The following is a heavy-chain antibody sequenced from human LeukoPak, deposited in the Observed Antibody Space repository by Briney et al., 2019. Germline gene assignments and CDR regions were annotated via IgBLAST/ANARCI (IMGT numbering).Heavy chain of an antibody. CDR1: GGSFSGYN. Sequence: PSETLSLTCAVYGGSFSGYNWSWIRQPPGKGLEWIGEINRSGSTNYNPSPKSRVTISVDTSKNQFSLKLSSVTAADTAVYYCARRRWIQLWSWYYFDYWGQGTLVTVSS. J-gene: IGHJ4*02. CDR3: ARRRWIQLWSWYYFDY. CDR2: INRSGST. D-gene: IGHD5-18*01. V-gene: IGHV4-34*01.